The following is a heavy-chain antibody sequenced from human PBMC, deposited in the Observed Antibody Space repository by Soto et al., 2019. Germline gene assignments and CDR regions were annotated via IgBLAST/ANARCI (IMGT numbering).Heavy chain of an antibody. CDR1: GDSITSYY. D-gene: IGHD3-10*01. CDR3: AAFAGSGTRESLDY. CDR2: VYHTGST. J-gene: IGHJ4*02. V-gene: IGHV4-59*01. Sequence: QVQLQESGPGLVRPSETLTLPCTVSGDSITSYYWTWIRQPPGKGLEWIGLVYHTGSTNYNPSLKSRVTMSVDTSKYPFSLKLSSVTAADAAVYYCAAFAGSGTRESLDYWGQGTLVTVSS.